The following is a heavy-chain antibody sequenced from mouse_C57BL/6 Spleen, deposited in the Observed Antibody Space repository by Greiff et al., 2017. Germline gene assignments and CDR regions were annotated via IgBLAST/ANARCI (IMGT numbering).Heavy chain of an antibody. CDR3: ARSDYYAMDY. CDR2: IWSGGST. V-gene: IGHV2-2*01. J-gene: IGHJ4*01. Sequence: VQGVESGPGLVQPSQRLSITCTVPGFSLTSHGVHWVRQSPGKGLEWRGVIWSGGSTDYNAAFISRLSISKDHSKSQVFFKMNSLQADDTAIYYCARSDYYAMDYWGQGTSVTVSS. CDR1: GFSLTSHG.